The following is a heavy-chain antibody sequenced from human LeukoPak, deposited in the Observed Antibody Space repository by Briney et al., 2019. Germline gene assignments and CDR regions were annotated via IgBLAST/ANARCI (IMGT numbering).Heavy chain of an antibody. V-gene: IGHV1-18*01. D-gene: IGHD3-9*01. CDR2: ISAYNGNT. CDR3: ARVRGGTYYDILTFDY. Sequence: WASVKLSCTASGYTFTSYGMTWVRQAPGQGLEWMGCISAYNGNTNYAQKLQGRVTMTTDTSTSTAYMELRSLRSDDTAVYYCARVRGGTYYDILTFDYGGEGTLVTVSS. J-gene: IGHJ4*02. CDR1: GYTFTSYG.